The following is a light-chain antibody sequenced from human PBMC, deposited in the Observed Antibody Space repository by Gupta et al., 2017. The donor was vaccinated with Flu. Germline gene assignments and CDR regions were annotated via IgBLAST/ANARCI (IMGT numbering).Light chain of an antibody. CDR2: GAS. CDR1: QSVDSNY. CDR3: QQYGNSPWT. V-gene: IGKV3-20*01. Sequence: EIVLTQSPGTLSLSPGERATLSCRASQSVDSNYLAWHQQKHGQAPRLLIYGASNRATGIPVRFSGSGSGTDFTLTISRLEPEDFAVYYCQQYGNSPWTFGQGTKVEI. J-gene: IGKJ1*01.